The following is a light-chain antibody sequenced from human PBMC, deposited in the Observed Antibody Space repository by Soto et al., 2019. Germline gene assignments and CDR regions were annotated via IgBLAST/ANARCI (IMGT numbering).Light chain of an antibody. CDR2: WAS. J-gene: IGKJ1*01. CDR1: QSILYSSNNKNY. CDR3: LQYYTTPLA. Sequence: DIVMTQSPDSLAVSLGERATINCKSSQSILYSSNNKNYLAWYQQKPGQRPKLLIYWASTRESGVPDRFRGSASGTDFTLTIGSLQAEDAAVSYCLQYYTTPLAFGQGTKVEIK. V-gene: IGKV4-1*01.